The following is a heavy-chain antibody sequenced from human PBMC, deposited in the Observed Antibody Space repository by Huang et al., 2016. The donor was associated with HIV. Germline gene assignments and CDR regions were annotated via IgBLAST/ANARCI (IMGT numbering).Heavy chain of an antibody. J-gene: IGHJ3*02. CDR1: GFTFSSYW. CDR2: IRQRGSER. V-gene: IGHV3-7*01. CDR3: ARPYSTGWYGAFDT. D-gene: IGHD6-19*01. Sequence: EVQLVESGGGLVQPGGSLRLSCVGTGFTFSSYWMTWVRQAQGKGLEWVANIRQRGSERYYADSVKGRFTISRDNAKNSVYLQMNSLRAEDTAVYYCARPYSTGWYGAFDTWGQGTMVTVSS.